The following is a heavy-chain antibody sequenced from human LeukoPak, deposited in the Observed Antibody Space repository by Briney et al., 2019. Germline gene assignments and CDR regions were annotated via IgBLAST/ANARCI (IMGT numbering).Heavy chain of an antibody. CDR3: ARRDYYDGRATIAAFDR. Sequence: GESLMISCKGSGYSFSNFKIGWVRQMPGKGLEWMGIIYPGDSGTRYSPSFQGQVTISVDKSINTAYLQWSSLKASDTAMYYCARRDYYDGRATIAAFDRWGQGTLVTVSS. D-gene: IGHD3-22*01. CDR1: GYSFSNFK. V-gene: IGHV5-51*01. CDR2: IYPGDSGT. J-gene: IGHJ4*02.